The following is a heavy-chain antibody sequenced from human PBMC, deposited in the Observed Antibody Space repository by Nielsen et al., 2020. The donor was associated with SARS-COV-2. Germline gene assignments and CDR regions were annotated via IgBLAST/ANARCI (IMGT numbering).Heavy chain of an antibody. CDR1: GSTFSIYS. CDR2: IDGTSSYI. J-gene: IGHJ3*02. V-gene: IGHV3-21*01. Sequence: GGSLRLSCAASGSTFSIYSMTWVRQAPGKGLEWVAAIDGTSSYIYYADAVKGRLTISRDNAKNSLFLQMDSLRAEDTAVYYCARRWYGSGSDREAFDIWGRGTMVTISS. CDR3: ARRWYGSGSDREAFDI. D-gene: IGHD3-10*01.